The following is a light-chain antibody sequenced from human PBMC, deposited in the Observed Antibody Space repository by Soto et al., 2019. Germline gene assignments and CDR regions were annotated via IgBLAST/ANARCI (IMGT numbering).Light chain of an antibody. V-gene: IGLV1-47*01. CDR2: RNN. Sequence: QSLLTQPPSASGTPGQRVTISCSGSSSNIGSNYVYWYQQLPGAAPKVLIYRNNQRPSGVPDRFSGSKSGTSASLAISGLRSEDEADYYCAAWDDSLSGPWVFGGGTKLTVL. CDR3: AAWDDSLSGPWV. J-gene: IGLJ3*02. CDR1: SSNIGSNY.